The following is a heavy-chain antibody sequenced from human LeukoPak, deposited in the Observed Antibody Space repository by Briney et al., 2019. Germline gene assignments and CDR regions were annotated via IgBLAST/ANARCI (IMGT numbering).Heavy chain of an antibody. D-gene: IGHD6-13*01. CDR1: GGSICSYY. J-gene: IGHJ4*02. CDR3: ARTIAAAGRDYFDY. CDR2: IYTSGST. V-gene: IGHV4-4*09. Sequence: PSETLSLTCTVSGGSICSYYWSWIRQPPGKGLEWIGYIYTSGSTNYNPSLKSRVTISVDTSKNQFSLKLSSVTAADTAVYYCARTIAAAGRDYFDYWGQGTLVTVSS.